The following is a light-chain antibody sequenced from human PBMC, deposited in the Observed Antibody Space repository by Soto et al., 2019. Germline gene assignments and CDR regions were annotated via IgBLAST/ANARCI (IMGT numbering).Light chain of an antibody. CDR2: AAS. Sequence: DIQITQSPSSLSASVGDRVTITCRASQSISTSLNWYQQKPGKAPDLLIYAASNLQSGVPSRFSGSGSGTDFTLTISSLQPDDFATYYCQQSYSSPHMYTFGQGTKLELK. CDR1: QSISTS. V-gene: IGKV1-39*01. J-gene: IGKJ2*01. CDR3: QQSYSSPHMYT.